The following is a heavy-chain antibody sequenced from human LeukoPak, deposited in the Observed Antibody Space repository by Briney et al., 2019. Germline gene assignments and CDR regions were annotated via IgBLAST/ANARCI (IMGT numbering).Heavy chain of an antibody. V-gene: IGHV3-30*18. Sequence: GGSLRLSCAASGFTFSNYAMHWVRQAPGKGLEWVAVISYDGTDKYYADSVKGRFTTSRDNSKNTLFLQMNSLRAEDTAMYYCAKGEGGDSGWYGDYWGQGTLVTVSS. CDR2: ISYDGTDK. CDR1: GFTFSNYA. D-gene: IGHD6-19*01. CDR3: AKGEGGDSGWYGDY. J-gene: IGHJ4*02.